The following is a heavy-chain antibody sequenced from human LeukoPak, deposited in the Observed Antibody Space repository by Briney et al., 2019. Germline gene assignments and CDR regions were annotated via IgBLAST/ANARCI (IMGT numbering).Heavy chain of an antibody. V-gene: IGHV4-4*07. J-gene: IGHJ4*02. Sequence: SETLTLTCTVSGGSMSGYFWTWIRQPAGKGLEWIGRRYSTGSNNYNPSLKSRVTMSLDTSKNHFSLNLTSVTAADTAVYYCAREPTSGREPTSGRPLDYWGQGTLVTVSS. CDR3: AREPTSGREPTSGRPLDY. CDR2: RYSTGSN. D-gene: IGHD5-12*01. CDR1: GGSMSGYF.